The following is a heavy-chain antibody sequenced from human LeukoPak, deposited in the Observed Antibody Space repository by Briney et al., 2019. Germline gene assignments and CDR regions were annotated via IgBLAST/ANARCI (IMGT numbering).Heavy chain of an antibody. Sequence: PSETLSLTCAVYGGSFSGYYWSWIRQPPGKGLEWIGEINHSGSTNYNPSLKSRVTISVDTSKNQFSLKLSSVTAADTAVYYCARGRGRLVGATGATGRGSFDYWGQGTLVTVSS. V-gene: IGHV4-34*01. CDR2: INHSGST. CDR1: GGSFSGYY. CDR3: ARGRGRLVGATGATGRGSFDY. D-gene: IGHD1-26*01. J-gene: IGHJ4*02.